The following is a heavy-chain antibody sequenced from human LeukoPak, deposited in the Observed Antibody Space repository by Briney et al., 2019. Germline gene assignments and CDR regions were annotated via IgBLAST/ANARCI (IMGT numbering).Heavy chain of an antibody. V-gene: IGHV4-39*07. CDR1: GGSISSSSYY. Sequence: SETLSLTCTVSGGSISSSSYYWGWIRQPPGKGLEWVGSIYYSGSTYYNPSLKRRVTISVDTSKNQFSLKLSSVTAADTAVYYCARVGGRTRTYYYDSSGYSPRRPFDYWGQGTLVTVSS. CDR3: ARVGGRTRTYYYDSSGYSPRRPFDY. D-gene: IGHD3-22*01. CDR2: IYYSGST. J-gene: IGHJ4*02.